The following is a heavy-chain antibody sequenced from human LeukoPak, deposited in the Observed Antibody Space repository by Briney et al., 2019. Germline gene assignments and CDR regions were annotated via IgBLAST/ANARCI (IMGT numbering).Heavy chain of an antibody. Sequence: GGSLRLSCAASAFTFSNYGMHWVRQAPGKGLEWVAVISYDGSDKYYADSVKGRFTISRDNSKNTVFLQMNSLSTEDTAVYYCAKDISGGDCPDYWGQGTLVTVSS. V-gene: IGHV3-30*18. CDR1: AFTFSNYG. CDR3: AKDISGGDCPDY. D-gene: IGHD2-21*02. J-gene: IGHJ4*02. CDR2: ISYDGSDK.